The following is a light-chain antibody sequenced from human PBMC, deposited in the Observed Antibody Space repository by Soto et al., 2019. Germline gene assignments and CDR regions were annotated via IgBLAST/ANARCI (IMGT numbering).Light chain of an antibody. J-gene: IGKJ1*01. CDR2: DES. Sequence: ELVMTQSPATLSLSQGDSATLSCWASQSVRSSLAWYQQKTGQTPRLLIYDESARATDIPDRLSGSGSGTELNLTISRLQSEDSAVYYCQQYNNWPGTCGQGTKVDIK. V-gene: IGKV3-15*01. CDR1: QSVRSS. CDR3: QQYNNWPGT.